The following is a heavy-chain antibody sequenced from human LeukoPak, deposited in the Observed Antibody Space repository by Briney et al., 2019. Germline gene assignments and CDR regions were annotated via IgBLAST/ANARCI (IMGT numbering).Heavy chain of an antibody. D-gene: IGHD3-9*01. Sequence: GGSLRLSCVASGFSFREYPMHWVRQAPGKGLEWVAVISNDGTNEYDADFVKGRFSMSRDNSKNTVFLDMNNLRTEDTAVYYCARAQISIISSGQYLDVWGRGTLVTVSS. CDR2: ISNDGTNE. V-gene: IGHV3-30-3*01. J-gene: IGHJ3*01. CDR1: GFSFREYP. CDR3: ARAQISIISSGQYLDV.